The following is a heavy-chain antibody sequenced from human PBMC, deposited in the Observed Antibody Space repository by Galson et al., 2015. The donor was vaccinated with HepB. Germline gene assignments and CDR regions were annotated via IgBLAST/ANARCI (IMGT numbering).Heavy chain of an antibody. Sequence: SLRLSCAAPGFTFSSYSMIWVRQAPGKGLEWISYISSSGNTIYYADSVKGRFTISRDNAKKSLFLQMNGLRDEDTAVYYCARSLYSWEFPGALIDYWGQGTLVTVSS. J-gene: IGHJ4*02. CDR2: ISSSGNTI. CDR1: GFTFSSYS. CDR3: ARSLYSWEFPGALIDY. V-gene: IGHV3-48*02. D-gene: IGHD3-10*01.